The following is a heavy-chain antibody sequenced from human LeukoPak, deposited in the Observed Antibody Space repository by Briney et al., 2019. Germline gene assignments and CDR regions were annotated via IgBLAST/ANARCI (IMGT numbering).Heavy chain of an antibody. V-gene: IGHV4-31*03. J-gene: IGHJ2*01. CDR3: ARVLKDRYQLPYWYFDL. CDR2: IYYSGST. D-gene: IGHD2-2*01. CDR1: GGSISSGGYY. Sequence: PSETLSLTCTVSGGSISSGGYYWSWIRQHPGKGLEWIGYIYYSGSTYYNPSLKSRVTISVDTSKNQFSLKLSSVTAADTAVYYCARVLKDRYQLPYWYFDLWGRGTLVTVSS.